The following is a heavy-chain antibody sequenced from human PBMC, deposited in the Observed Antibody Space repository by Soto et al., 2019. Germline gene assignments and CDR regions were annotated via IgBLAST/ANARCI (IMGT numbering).Heavy chain of an antibody. V-gene: IGHV4-31*03. Sequence: PSETLSLTCTVSGGSISSGGYYWSWIRQHPGKGLEWIGYIYYSGSTYYNPSLKSRVTISVGTSKNQFSLKLSSVTAADTAVYYCARYCSGGSCYSFDYGMDVWGQGTTVTVSS. CDR3: ARYCSGGSCYSFDYGMDV. CDR1: GGSISSGGYY. CDR2: IYYSGST. D-gene: IGHD2-15*01. J-gene: IGHJ6*02.